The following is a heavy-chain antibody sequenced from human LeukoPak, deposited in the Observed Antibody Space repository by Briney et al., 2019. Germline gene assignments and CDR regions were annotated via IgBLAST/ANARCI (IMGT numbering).Heavy chain of an antibody. V-gene: IGHV3-23*01. CDR3: AKGVRYSYGPEYFQN. J-gene: IGHJ1*01. D-gene: IGHD5-18*01. CDR1: GFTFSSYT. CDR2: ISGGGGST. Sequence: PGGSLRPSCAASGFTFSSYTMSWVRQAPGKGLEWVSAISGGGGSTYYADSVKGRFTISRDSFKNTLYLQMNSLRAEDTAVYYCAKGVRYSYGPEYFQNWGQGTLVTVSS.